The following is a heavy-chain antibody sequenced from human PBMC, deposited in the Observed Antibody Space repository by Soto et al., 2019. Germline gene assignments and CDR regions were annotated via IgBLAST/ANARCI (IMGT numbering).Heavy chain of an antibody. CDR1: GYTFNDLY. CDR3: ARDLRCYSNWSHP. Sequence: ATVKFSWKTSGYTFNDLYIPWVREAPGQGLEWLGWINPNSGDTHYGQHFQGRVTLIADTSINTTYMQLSSLAPGDTAMYYCARDLRCYSNWSHPWGQGILVTVST. D-gene: IGHD2-15*01. V-gene: IGHV1-2*02. J-gene: IGHJ5*02. CDR2: INPNSGDT.